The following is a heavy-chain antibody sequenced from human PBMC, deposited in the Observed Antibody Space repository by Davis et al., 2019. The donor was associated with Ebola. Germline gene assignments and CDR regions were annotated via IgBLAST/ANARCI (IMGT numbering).Heavy chain of an antibody. CDR3: AKQESLYGSSDY. V-gene: IGHV5-51*01. CDR1: RYSFTSYW. CDR2: IYPGDSYT. J-gene: IGHJ4*02. Sequence: GASLKISCKCSRYSFTSYWIGWVRPIPGKGLEWMGIIYPGDSYTIYSPSFEGQVTISVDRSVSTAYLQWSSLKASDSAMYYSAKQESLYGSSDYWGQGTLVTVSS. D-gene: IGHD3-22*01.